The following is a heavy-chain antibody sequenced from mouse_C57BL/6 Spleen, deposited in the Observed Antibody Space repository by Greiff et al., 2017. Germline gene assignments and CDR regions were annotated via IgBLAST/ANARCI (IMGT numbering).Heavy chain of an antibody. V-gene: IGHV1-55*01. J-gene: IGHJ1*03. CDR3: ARKGPPYGYFDV. CDR2: IYPGSGST. CDR1: GYTFTSYW. Sequence: QVQLQQPGAELVKPGASVKMSCKASGYTFTSYWITWVKQRPGQGLEWIGDIYPGSGSTNYNEKFKSKATLTVDTSSSTAYMQLSSLTSEDSAVYYCARKGPPYGYFDVWGTGTTVTVSS.